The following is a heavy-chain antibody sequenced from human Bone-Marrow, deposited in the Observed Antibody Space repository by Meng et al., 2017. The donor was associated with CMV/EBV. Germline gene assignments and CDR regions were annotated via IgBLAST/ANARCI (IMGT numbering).Heavy chain of an antibody. V-gene: IGHV3-23*01. D-gene: IGHD2-2*01. CDR1: GFNFSTYA. CDR3: AKASCSSTSCHPYYFDY. CDR2: ISGSGGST. Sequence: GGSLRLSCAASGFNFSTYAMSWVRQAPGKGLEWVSAISGSGGSTYYADSVKGRFTISRDNSKNTLYLQMNSLRAEDTAVYYCAKASCSSTSCHPYYFDYWGQGTLVTVSS. J-gene: IGHJ4*02.